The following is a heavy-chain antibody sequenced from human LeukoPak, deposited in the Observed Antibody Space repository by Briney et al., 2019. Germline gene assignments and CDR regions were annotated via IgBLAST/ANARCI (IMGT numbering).Heavy chain of an antibody. J-gene: IGHJ4*02. CDR1: GFTFSDYY. V-gene: IGHV3-11*06. Sequence: SGGSLRLSCAASGFTFSDYYMSWIRQAPGKGLEWVSYFSSSSTDTKYADSVKGRFTISRDNAKNSLYLQMNSLRAEDTAVYYCARVSSLAAAGTTDYWGQGTLVTVSS. D-gene: IGHD6-13*01. CDR2: FSSSSTDT. CDR3: ARVSSLAAAGTTDY.